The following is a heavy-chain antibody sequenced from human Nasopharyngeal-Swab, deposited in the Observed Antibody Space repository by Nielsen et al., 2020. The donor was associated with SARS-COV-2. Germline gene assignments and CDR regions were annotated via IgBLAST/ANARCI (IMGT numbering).Heavy chain of an antibody. CDR3: AKEGATGWFDP. V-gene: IGHV4-59*11. CDR2: ISNNSGT. Sequence: SETLSLTCTVSGVSITSQYWSWIRQPSGKGLEWIGYISNNSGTSYNPSLKSRVTMFMDTSKNQFSLRLTSVTAADTAVYYCAKEGATGWFDPCGQGTLVTVSS. J-gene: IGHJ5*02. CDR1: GVSITSQY.